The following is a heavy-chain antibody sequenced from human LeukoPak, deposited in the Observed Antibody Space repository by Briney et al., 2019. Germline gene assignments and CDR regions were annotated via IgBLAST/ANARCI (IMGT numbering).Heavy chain of an antibody. Sequence: GASVKVSCKASGYTFTSYDINWVRQATGRGLEWMGWMNPNSGNTGYAQKFQGRVTMTRNTSISTAYTELSSLRSEDTAVYYCARGFGYYGSGSYEDYWGQGTLVTVSS. CDR2: MNPNSGNT. D-gene: IGHD3-10*01. CDR1: GYTFTSYD. J-gene: IGHJ4*02. CDR3: ARGFGYYGSGSYEDY. V-gene: IGHV1-8*01.